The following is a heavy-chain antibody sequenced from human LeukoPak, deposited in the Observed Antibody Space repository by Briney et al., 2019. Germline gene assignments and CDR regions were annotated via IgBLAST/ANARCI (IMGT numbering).Heavy chain of an antibody. D-gene: IGHD2-15*01. CDR3: AKLNGGSCSSAYDY. V-gene: IGHV3-23*01. J-gene: IGHJ4*02. CDR1: GFTFGSYA. Sequence: PGGSLRLSCAASGFTFGSYAMSWVRQAPGKGLEWVSVISGGGGTTYYADSVKGRFTISRDNSKNTLYLQMNSLRAEDTAIYYCAKLNGGSCSSAYDYWGQGTLVTVSS. CDR2: ISGGGGTT.